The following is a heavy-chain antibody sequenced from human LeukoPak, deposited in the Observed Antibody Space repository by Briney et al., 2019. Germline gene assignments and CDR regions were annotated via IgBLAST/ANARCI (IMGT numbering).Heavy chain of an antibody. Sequence: PSETLSLTCAVYGGSFSGYYWSWIRQPPGKGLEWIGEINHSGSTNYNPSLKSRVTISVDTSKNQFSLKLSSVTAADTAVYYCARGLGSSSWYALNYWGQGTLVTVSS. CDR1: GGSFSGYY. V-gene: IGHV4-34*01. CDR2: INHSGST. CDR3: ARGLGSSSWYALNY. D-gene: IGHD6-13*01. J-gene: IGHJ4*02.